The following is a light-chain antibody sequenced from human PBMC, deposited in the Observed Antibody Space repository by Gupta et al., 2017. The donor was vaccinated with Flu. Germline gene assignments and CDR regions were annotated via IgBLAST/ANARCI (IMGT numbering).Light chain of an antibody. CDR2: AAS. J-gene: IGKJ1*01. CDR1: QSISSY. V-gene: IGKV1-39*01. CDR3: QQRDSTLWT. Sequence: DIQMTQSPSSLSASVGDRVTITCRASQSISSYLNWYQQKPGKAPKLLIYAASRVQSGVPSRFSGSGSGTDFTLTISRLQPEDFATYYCQQRDSTLWTFGQGTKVEIK.